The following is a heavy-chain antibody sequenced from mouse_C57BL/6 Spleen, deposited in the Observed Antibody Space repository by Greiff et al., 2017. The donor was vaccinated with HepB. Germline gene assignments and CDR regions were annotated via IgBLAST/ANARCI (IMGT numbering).Heavy chain of an antibody. V-gene: IGHV5-9-1*02. Sequence: EVKLMESGEGLVKPGGSLKLSCAASGFTFCSYAMSWVRQTPEKRLEWVAYISSGGDYIYYADTVKGRFTISRDNARNTLYLQMSSLKSEDTAMYYCTRDEEDYYGSPYAMDYWGQGTSVTVSS. J-gene: IGHJ4*01. CDR2: ISSGGDYI. CDR1: GFTFCSYA. CDR3: TRDEEDYYGSPYAMDY. D-gene: IGHD1-1*01.